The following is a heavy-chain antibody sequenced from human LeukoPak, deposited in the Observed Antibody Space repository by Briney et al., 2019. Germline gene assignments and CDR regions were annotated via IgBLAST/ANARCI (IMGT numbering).Heavy chain of an antibody. J-gene: IGHJ4*02. CDR1: GGSISSYY. D-gene: IGHD5-18*01. Sequence: PSETLSLTCTVSGGSISSYYWSWIRQPPGKGLEWIGYIYYSGSTNYNPSLKSRVTISVDTSKNQFSLKLSSVTAADTAVYYCARAGRIQLWLRWEYYFDYWGQGTLVTVSS. CDR2: IYYSGST. CDR3: ARAGRIQLWLRWEYYFDY. V-gene: IGHV4-59*12.